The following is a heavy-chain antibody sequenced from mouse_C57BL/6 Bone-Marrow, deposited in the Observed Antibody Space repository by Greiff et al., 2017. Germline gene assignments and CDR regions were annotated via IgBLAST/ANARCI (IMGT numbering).Heavy chain of an antibody. CDR1: GFTFSDYG. J-gene: IGHJ2*01. D-gene: IGHD1-1*01. CDR2: ISSGSSTI. V-gene: IGHV5-17*01. CDR3: ARFYYGSSYPYYFDY. Sequence: EVKLMESGGGLVKPGGSLKLSCAASGFTFSDYGMHWVRQAPEKGLEWVAYISSGSSTIYYADTVKGRFTISRDNAKNTLFLQMTSLRSEDTAMYYCARFYYGSSYPYYFDYWGQGTTLTVSS.